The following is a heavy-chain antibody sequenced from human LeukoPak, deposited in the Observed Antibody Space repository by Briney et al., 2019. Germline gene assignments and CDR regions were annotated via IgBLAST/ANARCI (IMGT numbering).Heavy chain of an antibody. D-gene: IGHD2-15*01. V-gene: IGHV5-51*01. CDR3: ARSAGCSGGSCYTPKDYYYYAMDV. J-gene: IGHJ6*02. Sequence: GESLKISCEASGYSFTSYWIGWVRQMPGKGLEWMGIIFPSDSDTTYSPSFQGQVTISADKSISTAYLQWSSLKASDTAMYYCARSAGCSGGSCYTPKDYYYYAMDVWGQGTTVTVSS. CDR1: GYSFTSYW. CDR2: IFPSDSDT.